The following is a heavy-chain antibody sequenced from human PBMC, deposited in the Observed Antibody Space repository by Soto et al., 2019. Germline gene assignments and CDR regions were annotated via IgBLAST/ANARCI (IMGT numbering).Heavy chain of an antibody. D-gene: IGHD6-19*01. CDR2: IYYSGST. V-gene: IGHV4-59*01. CDR3: ERVRSGWWYFDY. Sequence: SETLSVTYTVAWGSSSGYGGSWIRQPPGKGLEWIGYIYYSGSTNYNHSLKSRVTISVNTSKNQFSLKLTSVTAADTAVYYCERVRSGWWYFDYWGKGTLVTVPS. J-gene: IGHJ4*02. CDR1: WGSSSGYG.